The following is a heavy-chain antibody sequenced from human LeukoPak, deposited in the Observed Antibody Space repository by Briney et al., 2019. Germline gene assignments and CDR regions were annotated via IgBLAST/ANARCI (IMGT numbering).Heavy chain of an antibody. CDR2: ISSSSSYI. V-gene: IGHV3-21*01. Sequence: GGSLRLSCAASGFSFSSYTMNWVRQSPGKGLEWVSIISSSSSYIYYADSVKGRFTISRDNAKNALYLQMNSLRVEDTAVYYCARDGRCGGDCYASWGQGTLVTVSS. CDR3: ARDGRCGGDCYAS. J-gene: IGHJ4*02. D-gene: IGHD2-21*02. CDR1: GFSFSSYT.